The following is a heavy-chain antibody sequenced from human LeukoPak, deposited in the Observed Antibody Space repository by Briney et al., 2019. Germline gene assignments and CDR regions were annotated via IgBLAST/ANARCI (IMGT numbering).Heavy chain of an antibody. V-gene: IGHV1-8*03. D-gene: IGHD3-22*01. CDR2: MNPNSGNT. J-gene: IGHJ4*02. CDR1: GYTFTSYD. Sequence: ASVKVSCXASGYTFTSYDINWVRRATGQGLEWMGWMNPNSGNTGYAQKFQGRVTITRNTSISTAYMELSSLRSEDTAVYYCAREVYYDSSGYYNWGQGTLVTVSS. CDR3: AREVYYDSSGYYN.